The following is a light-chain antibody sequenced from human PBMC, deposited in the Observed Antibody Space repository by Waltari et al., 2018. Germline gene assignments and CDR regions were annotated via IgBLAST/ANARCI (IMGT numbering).Light chain of an antibody. CDR2: GAT. V-gene: IGKV1-27*01. CDR1: QDISKY. CDR3: QRYSNTPRT. Sequence: DIQMTQSPSSLSASIGDRVTLTCRARQDISKYLAWYQQKPGKVPKLLIYGATTLQTGVPSRFSGSGSGTDFTLTISSLQPEDVATYYCQRYSNTPRTFGQGTKLEIK. J-gene: IGKJ2*02.